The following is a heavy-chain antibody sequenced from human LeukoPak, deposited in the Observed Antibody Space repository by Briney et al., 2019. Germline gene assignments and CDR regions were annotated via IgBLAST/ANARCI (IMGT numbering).Heavy chain of an antibody. Sequence: GRSLRLSCAASGFTFSSYGMHWVRQAPGKGLEWVAVISYDGSNKYYADSVKGRFTISRDNSKNTLYLQMNSLRAEDTAVYYCAKLGSPYYDFWSGYSPHDAFDIWGQGTMVTVSS. D-gene: IGHD3-3*01. V-gene: IGHV3-30*18. CDR3: AKLGSPYYDFWSGYSPHDAFDI. CDR2: ISYDGSNK. CDR1: GFTFSSYG. J-gene: IGHJ3*02.